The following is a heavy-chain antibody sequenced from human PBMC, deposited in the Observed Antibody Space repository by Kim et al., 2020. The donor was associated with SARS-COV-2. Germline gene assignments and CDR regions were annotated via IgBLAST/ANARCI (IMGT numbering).Heavy chain of an antibody. CDR2: IVPSDSYT. CDR3: ARQCSGGHCYSGSGYGMDV. V-gene: IGHV5-10-1*01. J-gene: IGHJ6*02. D-gene: IGHD2-15*01. Sequence: GESLKISCKASGYSFTSYWISWVRQMPGKGLEWMGRIVPSDSYTNYSPSFQGHVTISADKSITTAYLQWSSLKASDTAMYYCARQCSGGHCYSGSGYGMDVWGQGTTVTVSS. CDR1: GYSFTSYW.